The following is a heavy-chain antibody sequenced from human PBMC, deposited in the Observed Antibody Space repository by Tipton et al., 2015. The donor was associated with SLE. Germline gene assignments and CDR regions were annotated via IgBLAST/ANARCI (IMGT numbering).Heavy chain of an antibody. CDR3: AREGYYDSSGYHYFDY. CDR1: GFTVSSNY. Sequence: SPRLSCAASGFTVSSNYMSWVRQAPGKGLEWVSVIYSGGSTYYADSVKGRFTISRDNAKNSLYLQMNSLRAEDTAVYYCAREGYYDSSGYHYFDYWGQGTLVTVSS. CDR2: IYSGGST. J-gene: IGHJ4*02. V-gene: IGHV3-53*01. D-gene: IGHD3-22*01.